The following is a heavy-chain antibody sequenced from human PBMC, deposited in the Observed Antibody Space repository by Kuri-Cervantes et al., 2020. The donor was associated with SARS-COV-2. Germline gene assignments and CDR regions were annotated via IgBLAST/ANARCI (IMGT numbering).Heavy chain of an antibody. V-gene: IGHV3-9*01. D-gene: IGHD3-10*01. CDR2: ISWNSGSI. Sequence: SLRVSCAASGFTFDGYAMHWVRQAPGKGLEWVSGISWNSGSIGYADSVKGRFTISRDNAKNSLYLQMNSLRAEDTALYYCAKDKMVQGVIRGTAFDPWGQGTLVTVSS. J-gene: IGHJ5*02. CDR3: AKDKMVQGVIRGTAFDP. CDR1: GFTFDGYA.